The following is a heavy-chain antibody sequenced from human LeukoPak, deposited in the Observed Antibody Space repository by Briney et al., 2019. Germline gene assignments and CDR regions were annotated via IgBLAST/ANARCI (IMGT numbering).Heavy chain of an antibody. CDR1: GGSISSYY. V-gene: IGHV4-59*01. D-gene: IGHD6-19*01. J-gene: IGHJ4*02. Sequence: PSETLSLTCTVSGGSISSYYWNRIRQPPGKGLEWIAYIYYSGSTNYNPSLKSRVTISVDTSKNQFSLKLTSVTAADTAVYYCARSANRGGSGWYYLDYWGQGTLVTVSS. CDR3: ARSANRGGSGWYYLDY. CDR2: IYYSGST.